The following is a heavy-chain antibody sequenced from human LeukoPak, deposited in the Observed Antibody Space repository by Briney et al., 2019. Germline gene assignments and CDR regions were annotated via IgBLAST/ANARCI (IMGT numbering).Heavy chain of an antibody. Sequence: PGGSLRLSCAASGFTFSSYAMHWVRQAPGKGLEWIGEINHSGSTNYNPSLESRVTISVDTSKNQFSLKLSSVTAADTAVYYCARGDYSFDYWGQGTLVTVSS. V-gene: IGHV4-34*01. CDR3: ARGDYSFDY. J-gene: IGHJ4*02. CDR1: GFTFSSYA. CDR2: INHSGST.